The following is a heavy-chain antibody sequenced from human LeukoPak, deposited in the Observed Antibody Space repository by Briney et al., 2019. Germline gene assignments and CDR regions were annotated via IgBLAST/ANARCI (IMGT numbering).Heavy chain of an antibody. V-gene: IGHV3-23*01. CDR2: ISDSGSDT. D-gene: IGHD6-6*01. CDR1: GFTFSSYG. CDR3: AKRVPDCRSSVYFTC. Sequence: GGSLRLSCAASGFTFSSYGMSWVRQAPGKGLEWVSAISDSGSDTYYADSVKGRFTISKDNSKNTLFLRMNSLRAEDTAVYYCAKRVPDCRSSVYFTCCGQGTPVTVSS. J-gene: IGHJ4*02.